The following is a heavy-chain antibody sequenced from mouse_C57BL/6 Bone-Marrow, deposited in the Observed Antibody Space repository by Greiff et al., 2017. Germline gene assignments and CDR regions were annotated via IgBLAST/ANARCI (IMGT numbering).Heavy chain of an antibody. D-gene: IGHD1-2*01. V-gene: IGHV1-50*01. CDR1: GYTFTSYW. CDR2: IDPSDSYT. CDR3: AREYYGP. Sequence: QVQLQQPGAELVKPGASVKLSCKASGYTFTSYWMQWVKQRPGQGLEWIGEIDPSDSYTNYNQKFKGKATLTVDTSSRTAYMQISSLTSEDSAVYYCAREYYGPWAQGTLVTVSA. J-gene: IGHJ3*01.